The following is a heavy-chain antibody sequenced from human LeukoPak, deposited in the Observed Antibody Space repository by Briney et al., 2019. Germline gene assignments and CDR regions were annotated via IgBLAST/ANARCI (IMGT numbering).Heavy chain of an antibody. CDR1: GGSVSGGNYY. Sequence: SETLSLTCTVSGGSVSGGNYYWSWIRQPPGKGLEWIGYISYSGSTNYSPSLKSRLTLSVDTSKNQFSLKLNSVTAADTAVYYCARDYHGNNCYYFDYWGQGTLVAVSS. CDR3: ARDYHGNNCYYFDY. J-gene: IGHJ4*02. V-gene: IGHV4-61*01. D-gene: IGHD1-1*01. CDR2: ISYSGST.